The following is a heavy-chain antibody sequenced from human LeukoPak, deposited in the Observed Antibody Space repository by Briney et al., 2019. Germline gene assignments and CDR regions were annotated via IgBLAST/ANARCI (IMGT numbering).Heavy chain of an antibody. J-gene: IGHJ6*03. CDR2: IYYSGST. CDR1: GGSLSSYY. CDR3: AGGGFYYMDV. Sequence: PSETLSLTCTVSGGSLSSYYWSWIRQPPGKGLEWIGYIYYSGSTNYNPSLKSRVTISVDTSKNQFSLKLSSVTAADTAVYYCAGGGFYYMDVWGKGTTVTISS. D-gene: IGHD1-26*01. V-gene: IGHV4-59*01.